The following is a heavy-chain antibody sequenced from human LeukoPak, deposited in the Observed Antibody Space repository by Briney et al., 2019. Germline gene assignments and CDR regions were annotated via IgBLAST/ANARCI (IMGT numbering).Heavy chain of an antibody. Sequence: SVKVSCKASGYTFTSYGISWVRQAPGQGLEWMGRIIPILGIANYAQKFQGRVTITADKSTSTAYMELSSLRSEDTAVYYCAREMATNGDAFDIWGQGTMVTVSS. CDR1: GYTFTSYG. CDR3: AREMATNGDAFDI. J-gene: IGHJ3*02. CDR2: IIPILGIA. D-gene: IGHD1-1*01. V-gene: IGHV1-69*04.